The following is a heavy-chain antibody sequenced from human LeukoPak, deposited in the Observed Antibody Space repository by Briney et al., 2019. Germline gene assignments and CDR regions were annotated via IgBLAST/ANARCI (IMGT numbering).Heavy chain of an antibody. CDR2: ISSDGSST. J-gene: IGHJ4*02. Sequence: GGSLRLSCAASGFTFSSYWMHWVRQAPGKGLVWVSRISSDGSSTSYADSVKGRLTISRDNAKNTLYLQMNSLRAEDTAVYYCAKERPQTTSFDYWGQGALVTVSS. D-gene: IGHD2/OR15-2a*01. V-gene: IGHV3-74*01. CDR3: AKERPQTTSFDY. CDR1: GFTFSSYW.